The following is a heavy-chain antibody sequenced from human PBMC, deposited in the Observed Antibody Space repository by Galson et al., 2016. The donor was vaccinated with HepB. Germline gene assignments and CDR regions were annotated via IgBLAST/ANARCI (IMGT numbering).Heavy chain of an antibody. CDR3: ARGANQGRPFDY. D-gene: IGHD6-25*01. CDR1: GFTFSSYW. CDR2: VKRDGSER. V-gene: IGHV3-7*03. Sequence: SLRLSCAASGFTFSSYWMSWVRQAPGKGLEWVANVKRDGSERYYVDSVKGRFTISRDNAKNSLFLQMNSLRVEDTAVYYCARGANQGRPFDYWGQGTLVTVSS. J-gene: IGHJ4*02.